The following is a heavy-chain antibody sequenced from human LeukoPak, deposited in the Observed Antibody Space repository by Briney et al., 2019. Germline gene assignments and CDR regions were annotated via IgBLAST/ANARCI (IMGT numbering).Heavy chain of an antibody. CDR2: IYHSGST. CDR3: ARGEGSSGYYYYQTLGWYFDL. CDR1: GGSISSGGYS. V-gene: IGHV4-30-2*05. D-gene: IGHD3-22*01. J-gene: IGHJ2*01. Sequence: SETLSLTCAVSGGSISSGGYSWSWIRQPPGKGLEWIGYIYHSGSTYYNPSLKSRVTISVDTSKNQFSLKLSSVTAADTAVYYCARGEGSSGYYYYQTLGWYFDLWGRGTLVTVSS.